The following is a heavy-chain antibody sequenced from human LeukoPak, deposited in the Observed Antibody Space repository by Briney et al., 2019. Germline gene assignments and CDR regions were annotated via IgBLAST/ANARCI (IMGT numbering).Heavy chain of an antibody. V-gene: IGHV3-11*01. CDR1: GFSFSDHY. D-gene: IGHD3-10*01. CDR3: ARTRGRGPGGHFDS. J-gene: IGHJ4*02. Sequence: GGSLRLSCAASGFSFSDHYMSWIRQAPGKGLEWVSYISTSSSTSHADSVEGRFTVSRDNAQSSLFLQMNSLRDEDTAMYYCARTRGRGPGGHFDSWGQGTLVTVSS. CDR2: ISTSSST.